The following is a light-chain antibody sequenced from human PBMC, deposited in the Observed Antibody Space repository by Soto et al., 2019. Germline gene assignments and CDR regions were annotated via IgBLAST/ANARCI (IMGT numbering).Light chain of an antibody. V-gene: IGLV1-40*01. CDR1: SSNIGPGYD. Sequence: QSVLTQPPSVSGAPGQRVTISCTGSSSNIGPGYDVHWYQQLPGTAPKLLIYGNSNRTSGVPDRFSGSKSGTSASLAITGLQAEDEADYSCQSYDSSLSVVFGGGTKLTVL. CDR2: GNS. J-gene: IGLJ2*01. CDR3: QSYDSSLSVV.